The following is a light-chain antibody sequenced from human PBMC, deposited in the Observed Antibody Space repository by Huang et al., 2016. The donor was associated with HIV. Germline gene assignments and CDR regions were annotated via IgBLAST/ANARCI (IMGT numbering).Light chain of an antibody. CDR2: DAS. Sequence: EIVLTQSPATLSLSPGEGVTLTCRASQSIGSYLAWYEQRPGQAPRLLIYDASIRATGVPARFSSRGSGTDFTLTISSLEPEDFAVYYCQQRNNWPPWTFGQGTKVELK. CDR3: QQRNNWPPWT. CDR1: QSIGSY. J-gene: IGKJ1*01. V-gene: IGKV3-11*01.